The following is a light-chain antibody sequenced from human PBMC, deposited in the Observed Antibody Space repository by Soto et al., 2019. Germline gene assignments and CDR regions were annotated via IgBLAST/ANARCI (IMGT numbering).Light chain of an antibody. V-gene: IGKV3-15*01. Sequence: EVVMTQSPATLSVSPGERATLSCRASQRISSNLAWYQQRRGQAPRLLIYGASTRAPGIPARFSGSGSETEFTLTISSLQSEDFAVYYCQHYNNWPPWTFGQGTKVDNK. CDR3: QHYNNWPPWT. J-gene: IGKJ1*01. CDR2: GAS. CDR1: QRISSN.